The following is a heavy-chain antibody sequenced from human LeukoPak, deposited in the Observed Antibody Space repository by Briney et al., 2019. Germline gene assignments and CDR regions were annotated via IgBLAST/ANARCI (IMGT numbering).Heavy chain of an antibody. CDR2: IYHSGST. J-gene: IGHJ3*02. CDR3: ARERITMIVVVISDAFDI. V-gene: IGHV4-4*02. CDR1: GGSISSSNW. Sequence: SETLSLTCAVSGGSISSSNWWSWVRQPPGKGLGWIGEIYHSGSTNHNPSLKSRVTISVDKSKNQFSLQLNSVTPEDTAVYYCARERITMIVVVISDAFDIWGQGTMVTVSS. D-gene: IGHD3-22*01.